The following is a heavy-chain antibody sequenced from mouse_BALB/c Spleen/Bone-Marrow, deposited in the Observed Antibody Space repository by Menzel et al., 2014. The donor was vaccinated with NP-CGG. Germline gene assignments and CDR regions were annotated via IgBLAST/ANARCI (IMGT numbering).Heavy chain of an antibody. CDR2: INPNNGNT. CDR3: TRRDY. V-gene: IGHV1S81*02. Sequence: VKLVESGAELAKPGASVKLSCKASGYTFTSYYMYWVKQRPGQGLEWIGGINPNNGNTNFSETFKSKATLTVDKSSSTAYMQLSSLTSEDSAVYYCTRRDYWGQGTTLTVSS. J-gene: IGHJ2*01. CDR1: GYTFTSYY.